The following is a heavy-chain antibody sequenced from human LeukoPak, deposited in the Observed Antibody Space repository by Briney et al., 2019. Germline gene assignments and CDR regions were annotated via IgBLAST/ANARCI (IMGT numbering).Heavy chain of an antibody. CDR3: ARAREGATIDY. Sequence: SETLSLTCTVSGDSITSYYWSWIRQSAEKGLEWIGRIYTTGTTNYNPSLKGRVTVSVDTSKNQFFLKLSSVTDADTAVYYCARAREGATIDYWGQGTLVTVSS. CDR2: IYTTGTT. V-gene: IGHV4-4*07. D-gene: IGHD1-26*01. J-gene: IGHJ4*02. CDR1: GDSITSYY.